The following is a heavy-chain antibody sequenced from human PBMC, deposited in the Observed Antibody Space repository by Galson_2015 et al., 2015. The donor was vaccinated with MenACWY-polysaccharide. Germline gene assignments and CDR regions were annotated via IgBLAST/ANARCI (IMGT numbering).Heavy chain of an antibody. CDR1: GFTFSSFW. CDR3: ARDPLDSSGYTRGSVFDL. CDR2: IKQDGSEK. Sequence: SLRLSCAASGFTFSSFWMSWVRQAPGKGLEWVAIIKQDGSEKYYVDSVKGRFSISRDNAKNSLYLQMKSLRSEDTAVYYCARDPLDSSGYTRGSVFDLWGRGTLVSVSA. D-gene: IGHD3-22*01. V-gene: IGHV3-7*01. J-gene: IGHJ2*01.